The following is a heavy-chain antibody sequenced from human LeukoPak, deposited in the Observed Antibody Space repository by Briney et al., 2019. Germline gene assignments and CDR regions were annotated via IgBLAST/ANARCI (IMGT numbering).Heavy chain of an antibody. V-gene: IGHV4-39*01. CDR3: ARNYYESSGYYPWNFDY. J-gene: IGHJ4*02. D-gene: IGHD3-22*01. Sequence: PETLSLTCTVSGGSISSSSYWWGWIRQPPGKGLEWIANIYYSGSTHYNPSLKSRVTISIEKSKNQFSLKLSSVTAADTAVYYCARNYYESSGYYPWNFDYWGQGTLVTVSS. CDR2: IYYSGST. CDR1: GGSISSSSYW.